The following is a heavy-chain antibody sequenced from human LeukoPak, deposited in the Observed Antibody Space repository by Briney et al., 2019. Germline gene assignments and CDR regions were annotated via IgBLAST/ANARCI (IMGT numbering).Heavy chain of an antibody. CDR3: ARASTVGYCSSTSCLDNFDY. Sequence: ASVKVSCKASGYTFTSYYMHWVRQAPGQGLEWMGWINTNTGNPTYAQGFTGRFVFSLDTSVSTAYLQISSLKAEDTAVYYCARASTVGYCSSTSCLDNFDYWGQGTLVTVSS. J-gene: IGHJ4*02. CDR1: GYTFTSYY. D-gene: IGHD2-2*01. CDR2: INTNTGNP. V-gene: IGHV7-4-1*02.